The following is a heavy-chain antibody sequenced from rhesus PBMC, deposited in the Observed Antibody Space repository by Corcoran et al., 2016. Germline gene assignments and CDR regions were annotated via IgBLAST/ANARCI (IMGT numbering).Heavy chain of an antibody. CDR1: GGSISDSYR. V-gene: IGHV4S10*01. Sequence: QVQLQESGPGVVKPSETLSLTCAVSGGSISDSYRWSWIRQPPGKGLEWIGYIYGSSTRTNYNPFHKSRVTISKDTSTNQFSLKLSSVTAADTAVYYCARDLSYTAAWGYWGQGVLVTVSS. D-gene: IGHD6-25*01. J-gene: IGHJ4*01. CDR2: IYGSSTRT. CDR3: ARDLSYTAAWGY.